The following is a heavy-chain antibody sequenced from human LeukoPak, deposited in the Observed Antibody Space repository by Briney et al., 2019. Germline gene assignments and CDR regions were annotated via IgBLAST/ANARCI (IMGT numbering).Heavy chain of an antibody. V-gene: IGHV4-59*08. CDR1: GGSISSYY. CDR3: ARGSSWSYYFDY. J-gene: IGHJ4*02. Sequence: SSETLSLTCTVSGGSISSYYWSWIRQPPGKGLEWIGYIYYSGSTNYNPSLKSRVTISVDTSKNQFSLKVSSVTAADTAVYYCARGSSWSYYFDYWGQGTLVTVSS. D-gene: IGHD6-13*01. CDR2: IYYSGST.